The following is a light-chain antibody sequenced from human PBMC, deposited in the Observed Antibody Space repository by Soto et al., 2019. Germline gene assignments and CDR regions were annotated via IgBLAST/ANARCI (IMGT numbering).Light chain of an antibody. CDR1: QGISSY. V-gene: IGKV1-8*01. CDR2: AAS. CDR3: QQYYSYPRT. Sequence: IQMTQSPSTLSASTGDRVTITCRASQGISSYLAWYQQKPGKAPKLLIYAASTLQSGVPPRFSGSGSGTDFTLTISCLQSEDFATYYCQQYYSYPRTFGPGTKVDIK. J-gene: IGKJ3*01.